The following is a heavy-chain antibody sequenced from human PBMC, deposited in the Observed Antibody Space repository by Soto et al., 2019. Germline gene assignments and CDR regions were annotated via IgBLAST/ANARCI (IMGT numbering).Heavy chain of an antibody. Sequence: QVQLVQSGAEVKKPGSSVKVSCKASGGTFSNYAISWVRQAPGQGLEWMGGIIPIFGTAAYAQKFQGRVTITADESTSTAYMELSSLRSEDTAVYYCARDGGVYDYSPFDYWGQGTLVTVSS. CDR1: GGTFSNYA. CDR3: ARDGGVYDYSPFDY. D-gene: IGHD4-4*01. J-gene: IGHJ4*02. V-gene: IGHV1-69*12. CDR2: IIPIFGTA.